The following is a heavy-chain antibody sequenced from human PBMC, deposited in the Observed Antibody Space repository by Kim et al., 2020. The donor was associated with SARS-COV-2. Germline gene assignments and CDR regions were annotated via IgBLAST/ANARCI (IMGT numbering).Heavy chain of an antibody. CDR2: ISGSGGST. CDR3: AKAPYSGSYRGYFQH. D-gene: IGHD1-26*01. CDR1: GFTFSSYA. V-gene: IGHV3-23*01. Sequence: GGSLRLSCAASGFTFSSYAMSWVRQAPGKGLEWVSAISGSGGSTYYADSVKGRFTISRDNSKNTLYLQMNSLRAEDTAVYYCAKAPYSGSYRGYFQHWGQGTLVTVSS. J-gene: IGHJ1*01.